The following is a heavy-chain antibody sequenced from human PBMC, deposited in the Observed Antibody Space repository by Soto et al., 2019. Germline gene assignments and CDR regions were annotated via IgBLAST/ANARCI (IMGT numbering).Heavy chain of an antibody. D-gene: IGHD6-19*01. V-gene: IGHV1-46*01. CDR3: ARTGILSSGPKTRNFDY. Sequence: QVQLVQSGAEVKKPGASVKVSCKASGYTFTSYYMHWVRQAPGQGLEWMGIINPSGGSTSYAQKFQGRVTMTRDTSTSTVYMELSSLRSEDTAVYYCARTGILSSGPKTRNFDYWGQGTLVTVSS. J-gene: IGHJ4*02. CDR2: INPSGGST. CDR1: GYTFTSYY.